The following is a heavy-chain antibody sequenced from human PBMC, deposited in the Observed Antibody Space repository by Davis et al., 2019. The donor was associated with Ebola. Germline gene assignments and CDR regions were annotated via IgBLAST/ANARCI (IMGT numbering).Heavy chain of an antibody. V-gene: IGHV3-74*01. CDR1: GFTFKNYW. J-gene: IGHJ5*02. CDR3: ERDSYRIRELGNWFDP. CDR2: SDSDGNSI. Sequence: GESLNISCAASGFTFKNYWMHWVRQVPGKGLMWVSRSDSDGNSISYADSVRGRFHISRDNAKNTLYLQMSSLRAEDTAVYYCERDSYRIRELGNWFDPWGQGTLVTVSS. D-gene: IGHD3-10*01.